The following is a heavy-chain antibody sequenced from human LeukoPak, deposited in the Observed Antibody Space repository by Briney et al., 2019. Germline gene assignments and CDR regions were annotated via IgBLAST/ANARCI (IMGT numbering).Heavy chain of an antibody. V-gene: IGHV3-23*01. J-gene: IGHJ4*02. Sequence: GGSLRLSCAASGFTFSSYAMRWVRQAPGKGLEWVSAISGSGGSTYYADSLKGPFTIPTYNSKNTLYLQMNSLRAEDTAVYYCAKDQFNYYDSSGYPISYWGQGTLVTVSS. D-gene: IGHD3-22*01. CDR3: AKDQFNYYDSSGYPISY. CDR1: GFTFSSYA. CDR2: ISGSGGST.